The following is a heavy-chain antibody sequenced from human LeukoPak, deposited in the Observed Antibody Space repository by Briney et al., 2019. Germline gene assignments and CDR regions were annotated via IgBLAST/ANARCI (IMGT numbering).Heavy chain of an antibody. CDR2: INPNSGGT. J-gene: IGHJ4*02. CDR1: GYTFTGYY. D-gene: IGHD3/OR15-3a*01. V-gene: IGHV1-2*02. CDR3: ARDRGPSGYFDY. Sequence: ASVKVSCKASGYTFTGYYMHWVRQAPGQGLEWMGWINPNSGGTNYAQKFQGRVTMTRDTSISTAYMELSRLRSDDTAVHYRARDRGPSGYFDYWGQGTLVTVSS.